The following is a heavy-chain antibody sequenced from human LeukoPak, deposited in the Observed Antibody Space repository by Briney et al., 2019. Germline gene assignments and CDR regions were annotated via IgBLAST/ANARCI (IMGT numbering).Heavy chain of an antibody. V-gene: IGHV1-18*01. CDR3: ARIGEGSSWYGGAFDI. D-gene: IGHD6-13*01. CDR2: ISAYNGHT. CDR1: GYTFTNYG. J-gene: IGHJ3*02. Sequence: ASVKVSCKASGYTFTNYGISWVRQAPGQGLEWMGWISAYNGHTNYAQKLQGRVTMTTDTSTSTAYMELRSLRSDDTAVYYCARIGEGSSWYGGAFDIWGQGTMVTVSS.